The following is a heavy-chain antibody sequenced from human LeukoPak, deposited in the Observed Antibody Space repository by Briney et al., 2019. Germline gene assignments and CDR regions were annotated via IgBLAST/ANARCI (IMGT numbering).Heavy chain of an antibody. D-gene: IGHD3-10*01. CDR2: IRSKANSYAT. CDR3: TSPPGHYGSGPSDY. J-gene: IGHJ4*02. V-gene: IGHV3-73*01. CDR1: GFTFSGSA. Sequence: GGSLRLSCAASGFTFSGSAMHWVRQASGKGLEWVGRIRSKANSYATAYVASVKGRFTISRDDSKNTAYLQMNSLKTEDTAVYYCTSPPGHYGSGPSDYWGQGTLVTVSS.